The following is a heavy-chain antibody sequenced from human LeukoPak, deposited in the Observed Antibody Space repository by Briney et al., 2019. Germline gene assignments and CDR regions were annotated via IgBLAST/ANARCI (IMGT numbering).Heavy chain of an antibody. J-gene: IGHJ4*02. V-gene: IGHV4-34*01. CDR2: INHSGST. CDR3: ARGGITIFGVVIIRRYYFDY. CDR1: GGSFSGYY. Sequence: SETLSLTCAVYGGSFSGYYWSWIRQPPGKGLEWIGEINHSGSTNYNPSLKSRVTISVDTSKNQFSLKLSSVTAADTAVYYCARGGITIFGVVIIRRYYFDYWGQGTLVTVSS. D-gene: IGHD3-3*01.